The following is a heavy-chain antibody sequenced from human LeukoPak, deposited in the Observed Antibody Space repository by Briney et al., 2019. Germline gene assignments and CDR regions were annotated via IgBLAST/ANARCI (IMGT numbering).Heavy chain of an antibody. CDR1: GFTFSSHA. CDR3: ARDRSSGWSFDP. D-gene: IGHD6-19*01. V-gene: IGHV3-30-3*01. CDR2: ISYDGSNK. J-gene: IGHJ5*02. Sequence: GGSLRLSCAASGFTFSSHAMHWVRQAPGKGLEWVAVISYDGSNKYYADSVKGRFTISRDNSKNTLYLQMNSLRAEDTAVYYCARDRSSGWSFDPWGQGTLVTVSS.